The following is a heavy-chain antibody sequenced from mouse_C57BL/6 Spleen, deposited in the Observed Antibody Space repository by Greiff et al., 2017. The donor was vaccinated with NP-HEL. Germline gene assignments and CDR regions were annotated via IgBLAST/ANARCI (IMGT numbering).Heavy chain of an antibody. V-gene: IGHV8-12*01. CDR3: ARSSIYYGNPYAMDY. CDR1: GFSLSTSGMG. D-gene: IGHD2-1*01. J-gene: IGHJ4*01. CDR2: IYWDDDK. Sequence: QVTLKESGPGILQSSQTLSLTCSFSGFSLSTSGMGVSWIRQPSGKGLEWLAHIYWDDDKRYNPSLKSRLTISKDTSRNQVFLKITSVDTADTATYYCARSSIYYGNPYAMDYWGQGTSVTVSS.